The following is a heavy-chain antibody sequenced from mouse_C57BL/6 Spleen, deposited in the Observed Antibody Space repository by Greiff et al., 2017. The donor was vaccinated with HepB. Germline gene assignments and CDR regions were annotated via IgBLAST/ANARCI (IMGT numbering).Heavy chain of an antibody. CDR1: GFTFSDYG. CDR2: ISSGSSTI. V-gene: IGHV5-17*01. D-gene: IGHD2-1*01. CDR3: ATYGNYDGYWYFDV. J-gene: IGHJ1*03. Sequence: VQLVVSGGGLVKPGGSLKLSCAASGFTFSDYGMHWVRQAPEKGLEWVAYISSGSSTIYYADTVKGRFTISRDNAKNTLFTQMTSLRSEDTAMYYCATYGNYDGYWYFDVWGTGTTVTVSS.